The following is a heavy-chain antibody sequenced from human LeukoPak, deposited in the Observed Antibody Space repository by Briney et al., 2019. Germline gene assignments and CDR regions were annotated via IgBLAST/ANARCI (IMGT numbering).Heavy chain of an antibody. CDR3: ARDRWELPPFYWYFDL. Sequence: GGSLRLSCAASGFTFDDYGMSWVRQAPGKGLEWVSGINWNGGSTGYADSVKGRFTISRDNAKNSLYLQMNSLRAEDTAVYYCARDRWELPPFYWYFDLWGRGTLVTVSS. V-gene: IGHV3-20*04. J-gene: IGHJ2*01. CDR1: GFTFDDYG. CDR2: INWNGGST. D-gene: IGHD1-26*01.